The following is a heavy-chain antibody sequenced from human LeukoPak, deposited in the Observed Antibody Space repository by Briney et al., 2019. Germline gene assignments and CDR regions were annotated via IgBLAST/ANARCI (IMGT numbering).Heavy chain of an antibody. CDR3: ARVRGRGATSEFGY. D-gene: IGHD1-26*01. J-gene: IGHJ4*02. V-gene: IGHV4-34*01. CDR2: INHSGST. Sequence: SETLSLTCAVYGGSFSGYYWSWIRQPPGKGLEWIGEINHSGSTNYNPSLKSRVTISVDTSKNQFSLKLSSVTAADTAVYYCARVRGRGATSEFGYWGQGTLVTVSS. CDR1: GGSFSGYY.